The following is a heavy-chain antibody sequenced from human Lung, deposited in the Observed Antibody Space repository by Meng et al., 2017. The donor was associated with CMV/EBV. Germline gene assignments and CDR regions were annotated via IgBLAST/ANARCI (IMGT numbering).Heavy chain of an antibody. CDR1: GGSIKNTDYY. CDR3: AREDYYDSSGYHKTLDI. V-gene: IGHV4-39*07. D-gene: IGHD3-22*01. J-gene: IGHJ4*03. Sequence: SXTLSLXCSVSGGSIKNTDYYWAWVRQVPGKGLEWIGSILYSGGTYYNPSLGSRVTILLDTSKNQFSLKVNSVTAADTAVYYCAREDYYDSSGYHKTLDIRXQGTLVTVSS. CDR2: ILYSGGT.